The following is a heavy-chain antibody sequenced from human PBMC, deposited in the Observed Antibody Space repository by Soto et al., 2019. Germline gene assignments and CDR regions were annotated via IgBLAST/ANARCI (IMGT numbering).Heavy chain of an antibody. CDR1: GYTFTGYY. Sequence: AAVKVSCKSSGYTFTGYYMHWVRQAPGQGLEWMGWINPISGGTKYTQKFQGRVTMTRDTSINTAYMELSRLTSDDTAVFYCARDSGSGWHFDFCGQGTRVTVSS. CDR2: INPISGGT. J-gene: IGHJ4*02. D-gene: IGHD6-19*01. CDR3: ARDSGSGWHFDF. V-gene: IGHV1-2*02.